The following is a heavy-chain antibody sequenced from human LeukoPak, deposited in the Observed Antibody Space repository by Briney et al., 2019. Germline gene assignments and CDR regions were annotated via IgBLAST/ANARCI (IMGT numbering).Heavy chain of an antibody. CDR1: GYTFTSYA. CDR3: ARGPDIVVVPAAMRASPYWYFDL. Sequence: ASVKVSCKASGYTFTSYAMNWVRQAPGQGLEWMGWINTNTGNPTYAQGFTGRFVFSLDTSVSTAYLQVSSLKAEDTAVYYCARGPDIVVVPAAMRASPYWYFDLWGRGTLVTVSS. J-gene: IGHJ2*01. V-gene: IGHV7-4-1*02. D-gene: IGHD2-2*01. CDR2: INTNTGNP.